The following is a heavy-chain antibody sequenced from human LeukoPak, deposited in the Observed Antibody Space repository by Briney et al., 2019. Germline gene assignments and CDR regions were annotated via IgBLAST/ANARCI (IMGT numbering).Heavy chain of an antibody. J-gene: IGHJ4*02. CDR3: ARGRIAAQGPYYFDY. V-gene: IGHV4-59*01. Sequence: PSETLSLTCTVSGGPISSYYWSWIRQPPGKGLEWIGYIYYSGSTNYNPSLKSRVTISVDTSKNQFSLKLSSVTAADTAVYYCARGRIAAQGPYYFDYWGQGTLVTVSS. CDR1: GGPISSYY. CDR2: IYYSGST. D-gene: IGHD6-25*01.